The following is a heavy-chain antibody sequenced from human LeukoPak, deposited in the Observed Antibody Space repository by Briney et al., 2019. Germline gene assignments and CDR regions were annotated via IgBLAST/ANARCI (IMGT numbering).Heavy chain of an antibody. CDR3: AKVRVTDIDYGMDV. D-gene: IGHD2-21*02. CDR2: ISGSGGST. CDR1: GFTFSSYA. V-gene: IGHV3-23*01. Sequence: PGGSLRLSCAASGFTFSSYAMSWVRQAPGKGLEWVSAISGSGGSTYYADSVKGRFTIYRDNSKNKLYLQMNGLRAEDTAVYYCAKVRVTDIDYGMDVWGRGTAVTVSS. J-gene: IGHJ6*02.